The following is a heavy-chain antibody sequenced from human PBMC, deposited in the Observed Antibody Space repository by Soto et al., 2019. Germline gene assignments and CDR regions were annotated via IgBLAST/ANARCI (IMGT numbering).Heavy chain of an antibody. Sequence: GGSLSLSCAASGFTFSSYWMSWVRQAPGKGLEWVANIKQDGSEKYYVDSVKGRFTISRDNAKNSLYLQMNSLRAEDTAVYYCAALPTYYDFWSGQGNDAFDIWGQGTMVTVSS. D-gene: IGHD3-3*01. J-gene: IGHJ3*02. CDR3: AALPTYYDFWSGQGNDAFDI. CDR1: GFTFSSYW. CDR2: IKQDGSEK. V-gene: IGHV3-7*01.